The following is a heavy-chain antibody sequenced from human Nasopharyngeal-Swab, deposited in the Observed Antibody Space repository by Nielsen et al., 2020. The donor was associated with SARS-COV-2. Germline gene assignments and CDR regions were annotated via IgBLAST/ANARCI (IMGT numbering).Heavy chain of an antibody. Sequence: GASLKISCTTSGFTLGDYAMSWVRQAPGKGLEWVGFIRSEANGGTAEYAVSVEGRFSISRDDSKSIAYLQMNSLKTEDTAVYYCTGYSTIFYWGQGTLVTVSS. CDR1: GFTLGDYA. CDR3: TGYSTIFY. CDR2: IRSEANGGTA. D-gene: IGHD2-2*01. V-gene: IGHV3-49*04. J-gene: IGHJ4*02.